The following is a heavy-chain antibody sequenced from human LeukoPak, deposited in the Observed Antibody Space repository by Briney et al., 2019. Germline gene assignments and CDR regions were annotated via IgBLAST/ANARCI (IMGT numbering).Heavy chain of an antibody. CDR2: IYSGGST. Sequence: GGSLTLSCAASGFTVSSNYLSWVRQAPGKGLEWVAVIYSGGSTYYAHSVKGRFTISRDNSKNTLYLQMNSLRAEDTAVYYCAGVKPGSAALDYWGQGTLVTVSS. CDR3: AGVKPGSAALDY. V-gene: IGHV3-53*01. J-gene: IGHJ4*02. CDR1: GFTVSSNY. D-gene: IGHD3-10*01.